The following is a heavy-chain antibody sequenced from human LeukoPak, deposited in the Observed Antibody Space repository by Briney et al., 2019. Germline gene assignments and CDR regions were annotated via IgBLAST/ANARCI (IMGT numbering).Heavy chain of an antibody. V-gene: IGHV1-24*01. D-gene: IGHD3-10*01. CDR2: FYPEDGET. CDR3: ATSVYYGSGSYLYWYFDL. J-gene: IGHJ2*01. Sequence: ASVKVSCKVSGCTLTELSMHWVRQAPAKGLEWMEGFYPEDGETIYAQKFQGRVTMTEHISTDTAYMELSSLRSEDTAVYHCATSVYYGSGSYLYWYFDLWGGGTVVSVSS. CDR1: GCTLTELS.